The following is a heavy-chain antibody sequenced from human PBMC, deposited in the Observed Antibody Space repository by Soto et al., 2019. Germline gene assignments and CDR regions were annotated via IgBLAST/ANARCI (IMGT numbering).Heavy chain of an antibody. Sequence: QVQLVQSGAEVKKPGASVKVSCKASGYTFTSYGISWVRQAPGQGLEWMGWISAYNGNTNYAQKLQGRVTMTTDTTTSTAYVEPRSLRSDDTAVYYCARYLPPRDGRYFDWLFPTNYGMDVWVQETTVTVSS. CDR2: ISAYNGNT. CDR1: GYTFTSYG. D-gene: IGHD3-9*01. V-gene: IGHV1-18*01. CDR3: ARYLPPRDGRYFDWLFPTNYGMDV. J-gene: IGHJ6*02.